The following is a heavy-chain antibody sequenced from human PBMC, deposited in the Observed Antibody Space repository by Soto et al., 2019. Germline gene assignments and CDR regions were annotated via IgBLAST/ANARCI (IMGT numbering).Heavy chain of an antibody. J-gene: IGHJ6*03. CDR3: ARGDTFVAVPDCYYYYHYMDV. CDR2: IISILGIA. Sequence: ASVKVSCKASGGTFSSYTISWVRQAPGQGLEWMGRIISILGIANYAQKFQGRVTITADKSTSTAYMELSSLRSEDTAVYYCARGDTFVAVPDCYYYYHYMDVWGKGTTVTVSS. CDR1: GGTFSSYT. D-gene: IGHD2-15*01. V-gene: IGHV1-69*02.